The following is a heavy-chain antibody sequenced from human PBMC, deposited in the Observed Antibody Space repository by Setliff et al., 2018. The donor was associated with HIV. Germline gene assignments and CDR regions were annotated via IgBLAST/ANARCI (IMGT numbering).Heavy chain of an antibody. CDR3: ARDRPRGGGSLDAFDI. CDR2: INPNNGGT. CDR1: GYTFTDYY. D-gene: IGHD1-26*01. V-gene: IGHV1-2*06. J-gene: IGHJ3*02. Sequence: ASVKVSCKASGYTFTDYYIHWVRQAPGQGLEWMVRINPNNGGTNYAQKFQGRVTMTRDTSISTAYMELSRLRSDDTAVYYCARDRPRGGGSLDAFDIWGQGTMVTVSS.